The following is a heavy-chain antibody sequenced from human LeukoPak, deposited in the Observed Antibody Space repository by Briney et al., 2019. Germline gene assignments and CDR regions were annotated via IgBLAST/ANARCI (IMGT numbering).Heavy chain of an antibody. J-gene: IGHJ6*02. CDR2: INPSGGST. D-gene: IGHD6-13*01. CDR3: ARSGSSWYVNYYYYYGMDV. CDR1: GYTFTGYY. V-gene: IGHV1-46*01. Sequence: ASVKVSCKASGYTFTGYYMHWVRQAPGQGLEWMGIINPSGGSTSYAQKFQGRVTMTRDTSTSTVYMELSSLRSDDTAVYYCARSGSSWYVNYYYYYGMDVWGQGTTVTVSS.